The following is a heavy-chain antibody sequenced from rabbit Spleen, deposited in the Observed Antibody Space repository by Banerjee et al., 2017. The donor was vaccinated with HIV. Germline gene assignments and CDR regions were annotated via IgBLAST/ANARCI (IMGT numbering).Heavy chain of an antibody. D-gene: IGHD4-2*01. CDR3: TRDYIVGYSGAPM. CDR1: GFSFNSGYD. V-gene: IGHV1S45*01. J-gene: IGHJ4*01. Sequence: QEQLEESAGGLVQPGGSLKLSCKASGFSFNSGYDMCWVRQAPGKGLEWVACIYGGSSGNTYYASWAKGRFTISKTSSTAVTLQMTSLTAADTATYFCTRDYIVGYSGAPMWGPGTLVTVS. CDR2: IYGGSSGNT.